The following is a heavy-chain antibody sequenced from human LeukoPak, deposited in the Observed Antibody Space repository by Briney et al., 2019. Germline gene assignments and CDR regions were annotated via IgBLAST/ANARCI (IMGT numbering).Heavy chain of an antibody. CDR3: GKYLQTTVGANDY. Sequence: GGPLRLSCEASGFTFSSYPMNWFRQAPGKGLEGVSVISGSGGATFYGDSVQGRFTISRDNARDTLYLQMSSLRAEDTAVYYCGKYLQTTVGANDYWGQGTLVTVSS. CDR2: ISGSGGAT. J-gene: IGHJ4*02. D-gene: IGHD1-26*01. CDR1: GFTFSSYP. V-gene: IGHV3-23*01.